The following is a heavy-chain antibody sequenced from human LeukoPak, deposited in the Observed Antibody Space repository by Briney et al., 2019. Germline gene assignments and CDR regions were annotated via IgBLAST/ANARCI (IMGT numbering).Heavy chain of an antibody. Sequence: ASVKVSCKASGYTFTDYYMHWVRQAPGQGLEWMGWINPNSGGTNYAQKFQGRVAMTRDTSITTAYMELSRLRSDDTAVYYCAREGYCSGSSCHADYWGQGTLVTVSS. CDR1: GYTFTDYY. V-gene: IGHV1-2*02. CDR3: AREGYCSGSSCHADY. J-gene: IGHJ4*02. CDR2: INPNSGGT. D-gene: IGHD2-15*01.